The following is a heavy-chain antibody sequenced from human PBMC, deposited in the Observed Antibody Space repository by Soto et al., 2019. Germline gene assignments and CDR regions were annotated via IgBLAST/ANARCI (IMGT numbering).Heavy chain of an antibody. CDR2: IWYDGSNK. V-gene: IGHV3-33*01. CDR1: GFTFSSYG. Sequence: PGGSLRLSCAASGFTFSSYGMHWVRQAPGKGLEWVAVIWYDGSNKYYADSVKGRFTISRDNSKNTLYLQMNSLRAEDTAVYYCARDRTLYNWPDAFDIWGQGTMVTVSS. D-gene: IGHD1-20*01. CDR3: ARDRTLYNWPDAFDI. J-gene: IGHJ3*02.